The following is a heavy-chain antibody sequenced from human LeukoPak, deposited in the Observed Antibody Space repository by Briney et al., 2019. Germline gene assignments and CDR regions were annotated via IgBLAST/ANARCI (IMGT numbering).Heavy chain of an antibody. Sequence: SETLSLTCTVSGGSISSYYWSWIRQPPGKGLECIGYIYYNGSTNYNPSLKSRVTISVDTSKNQFSLKLSSVTAADTAVYYCARLAKGALVPAAYWYFDLWGRGTLVTVSS. CDR1: GGSISSYY. CDR3: ARLAKGALVPAAYWYFDL. CDR2: IYYNGST. J-gene: IGHJ2*01. D-gene: IGHD2-2*01. V-gene: IGHV4-59*08.